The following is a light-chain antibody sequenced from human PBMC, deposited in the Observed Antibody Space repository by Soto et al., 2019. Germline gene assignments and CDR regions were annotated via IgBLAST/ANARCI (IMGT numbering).Light chain of an antibody. CDR2: GAT. V-gene: IGKV3-15*01. CDR1: SSASTN. J-gene: IGKJ1*01. CDR3: HPEKTLSVNR. Sequence: EVPTTQFARTPRGSHGGRATLSRMASSSASTNLAWYQQKPGQAPRLHIYGATTSATGIPARCSCSGSGTEFTLTISIFHPETDAIEVCHPEKTLSVNRFGQGT.